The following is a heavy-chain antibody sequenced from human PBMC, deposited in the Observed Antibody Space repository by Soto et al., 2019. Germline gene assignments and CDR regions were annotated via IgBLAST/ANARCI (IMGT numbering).Heavy chain of an antibody. D-gene: IGHD3-10*01. V-gene: IGHV1-69*04. CDR3: ARDRTRRFGELLTDQAFDI. Sequence: SVKVSCKASGGTFSSYTISWVRQAPGQGLEWMGRIIPILGIANYAQKFQGRVTITADKSTSTAYMELSSLRSEDTAVYYCARDRTRRFGELLTDQAFDIWGQGTMVTVSS. CDR2: IIPILGIA. J-gene: IGHJ3*02. CDR1: GGTFSSYT.